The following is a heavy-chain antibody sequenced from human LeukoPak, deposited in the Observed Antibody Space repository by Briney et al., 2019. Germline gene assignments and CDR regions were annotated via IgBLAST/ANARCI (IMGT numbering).Heavy chain of an antibody. Sequence: GGSLRLSCAASGFTFSSYGMHWVRQAPGKGLEWVAFIRYDGSNKYYADSVKGRFTISRDNSKNTLYLQMNSLRVEDTAVYYCAKSGYDFGGWFDPWGQGTLVTVSS. CDR2: IRYDGSNK. J-gene: IGHJ5*02. V-gene: IGHV3-30*02. D-gene: IGHD5-12*01. CDR1: GFTFSSYG. CDR3: AKSGYDFGGWFDP.